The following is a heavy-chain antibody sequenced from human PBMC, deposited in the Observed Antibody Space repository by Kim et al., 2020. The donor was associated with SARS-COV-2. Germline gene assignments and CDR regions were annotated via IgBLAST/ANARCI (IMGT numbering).Heavy chain of an antibody. D-gene: IGHD3-10*01. Sequence: TVDASSVTGRVTISRDKSKHTLYLQMNSLGDEDTAVYYCARGPGDTWFDPWGQGTLVTVSS. V-gene: IGHV3-53*01. CDR2: T. CDR3: ARGPGDTWFDP. J-gene: IGHJ5*02.